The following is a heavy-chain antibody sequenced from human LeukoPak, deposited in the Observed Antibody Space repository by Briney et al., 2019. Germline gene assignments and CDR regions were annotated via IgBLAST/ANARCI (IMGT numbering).Heavy chain of an antibody. Sequence: KPSETLSLTCTVSGGSISSNSYYWGWIRQPPGRGLEWIGSIYYSGSTYYNPSLKSRVTISVDTSKNQFSLKLSSVTAADTAVYHCASPGGMVRGVGNYMDVWGKGTTVTISS. CDR1: GGSISSNSYY. CDR2: IYYSGST. D-gene: IGHD3-10*01. J-gene: IGHJ6*03. V-gene: IGHV4-39*01. CDR3: ASPGGMVRGVGNYMDV.